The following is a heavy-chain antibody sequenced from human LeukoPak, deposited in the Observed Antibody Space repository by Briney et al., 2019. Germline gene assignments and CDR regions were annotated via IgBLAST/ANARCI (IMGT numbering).Heavy chain of an antibody. D-gene: IGHD4-23*01. Sequence: SETLSLTCTVSGGSISSYYWSWIRQPPGKGLEWIGYIYYSGSTNYNPSLKSRVTISVDTSKNQFSLKLSSVTAADTAVYYCARGPAYGGNSFDYWGQGTLVTVSS. V-gene: IGHV4-59*01. CDR3: ARGPAYGGNSFDY. J-gene: IGHJ4*02. CDR2: IYYSGST. CDR1: GGSISSYY.